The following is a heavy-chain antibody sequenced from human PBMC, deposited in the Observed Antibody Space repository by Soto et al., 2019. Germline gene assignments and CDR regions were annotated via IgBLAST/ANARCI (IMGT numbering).Heavy chain of an antibody. Sequence: SETLSLTCTVSGGSISSYYWSWIRQPAGKGLEWIGRINNSGSTGYNPSLSSRVSMSVDTSRNQFSLKLSSVTAADTAMYYCARGGCSGDYCFDYWGQGTLVTVSS. D-gene: IGHD4-17*01. V-gene: IGHV4-4*07. CDR2: INNSGST. CDR1: GGSISSYY. CDR3: ARGGCSGDYCFDY. J-gene: IGHJ4*02.